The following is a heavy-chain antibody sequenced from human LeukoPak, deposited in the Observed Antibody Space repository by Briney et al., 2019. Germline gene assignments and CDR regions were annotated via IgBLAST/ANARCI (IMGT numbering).Heavy chain of an antibody. Sequence: SETLSLTCTVSGGSISSGSYYWSWIRQPAGKGLEWIGRIYSSGSTTYNPSLKSRVTISVDTSKNQFSLKLSSVTAADTAVYYCARLTAEWELAEFYFDYWGQGTLVTVSS. CDR2: IYSSGST. J-gene: IGHJ4*02. CDR3: ARLTAEWELAEFYFDY. D-gene: IGHD1-26*01. CDR1: GGSISSGSYY. V-gene: IGHV4-61*02.